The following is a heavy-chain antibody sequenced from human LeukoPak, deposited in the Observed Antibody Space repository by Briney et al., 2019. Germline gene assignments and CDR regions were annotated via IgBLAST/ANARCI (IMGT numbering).Heavy chain of an antibody. J-gene: IGHJ4*02. CDR1: GGSFSGYY. CDR3: ARGLVGASKHFDY. D-gene: IGHD1-26*01. Sequence: SGTLSLTCAVYGGSFSGYYWSWIRQPPGKGLEWIGEINHSGSTNYNPSLKSRVTISVDTSKNQFSLKLSSVTAADTAVYYCARGLVGASKHFDYWGQGTLVTVSS. V-gene: IGHV4-34*01. CDR2: INHSGST.